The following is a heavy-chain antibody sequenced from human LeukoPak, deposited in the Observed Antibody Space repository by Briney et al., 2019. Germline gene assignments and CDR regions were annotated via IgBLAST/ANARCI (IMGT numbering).Heavy chain of an antibody. V-gene: IGHV5-51*01. CDR3: ARQKYGSGRGYYFDY. D-gene: IGHD6-19*01. CDR1: GYSFTSYW. Sequence: GESLKISCKGSGYSFTSYWIGWVRQMPGKGLEWMGIIYPGDSDTRYSPSFQGQVTISADKSISTAYLQWSSLKASDTAMYYCARQKYGSGRGYYFDYWGQGTLVTVST. CDR2: IYPGDSDT. J-gene: IGHJ4*02.